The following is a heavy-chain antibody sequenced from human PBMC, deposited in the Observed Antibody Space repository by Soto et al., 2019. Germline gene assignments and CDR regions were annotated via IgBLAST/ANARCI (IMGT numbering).Heavy chain of an antibody. J-gene: IGHJ5*02. CDR2: IYYSGST. D-gene: IGHD3-3*01. CDR3: ARHLRYDFWSGSPRFDP. CDR1: GGSISSSSYY. V-gene: IGHV4-39*01. Sequence: QLQLQESGPGLVKPSETLSLTCTVSGGSISSSSYYWGWIRQPPGKGLEWIGSIYYSGSTYYNPSLKSRVTISVDTSKNQFSLKLSSVTAADTAVYYCARHLRYDFWSGSPRFDPWGQGTLVTVSS.